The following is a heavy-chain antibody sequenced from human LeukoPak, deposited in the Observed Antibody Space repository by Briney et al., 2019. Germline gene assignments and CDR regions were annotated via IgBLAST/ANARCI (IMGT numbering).Heavy chain of an antibody. CDR3: ARRRRGDIVVVPAATGADYYYYMDV. V-gene: IGHV4-31*03. D-gene: IGHD2-2*01. Sequence: PSETLSLTCTVSGGSISSGGYYWSWIRHPPGKALERIGNIYSIGSTYYNPSLKSRVTISVDTSKNQFSLKLSSVTAADTAVYYCARRRRGDIVVVPAATGADYYYYMDVWGKGTTATVSS. J-gene: IGHJ6*03. CDR2: IYSIGST. CDR1: GGSISSGGYY.